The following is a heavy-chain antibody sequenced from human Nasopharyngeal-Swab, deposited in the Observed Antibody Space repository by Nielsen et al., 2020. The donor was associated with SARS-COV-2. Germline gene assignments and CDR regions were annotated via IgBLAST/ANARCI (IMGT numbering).Heavy chain of an antibody. J-gene: IGHJ5*02. CDR2: ISHSGTT. D-gene: IGHD3-10*01. Sequence: SETLSLTCTVPGGSISSYYWNWIRQPPGKGLEWIGSISHSGTTYFNPSLKSRVTMSVDASKNQFSLKLTSVTASDTASYYCARRRFGEVTHADWFDPWGQGTLVTVSS. V-gene: IGHV4-59*05. CDR3: ARRRFGEVTHADWFDP. CDR1: GGSISSYY.